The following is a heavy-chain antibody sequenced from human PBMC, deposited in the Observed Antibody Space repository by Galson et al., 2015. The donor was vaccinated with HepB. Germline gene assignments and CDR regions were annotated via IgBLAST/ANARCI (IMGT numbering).Heavy chain of an antibody. CDR3: AKDGVGAAGHYYHYMEV. CDR1: GFTLSNFG. J-gene: IGHJ6*03. V-gene: IGHV3-30*18. CDR2: ISHDGTNK. Sequence: SLRLSCAASGFTLSNFGMHWVRQAPGKGLEWVAVISHDGTNKYYADSVKGRFTISRDNSKNTLYLQVNSLTAEDTAVYYCAKDGVGAAGHYYHYMEVWGKGTTVTVSS. D-gene: IGHD1-26*01.